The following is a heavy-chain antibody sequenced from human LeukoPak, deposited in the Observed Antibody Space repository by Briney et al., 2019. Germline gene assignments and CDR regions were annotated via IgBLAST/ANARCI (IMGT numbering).Heavy chain of an antibody. V-gene: IGHV3-48*01. CDR1: GFTFSTYW. Sequence: GGSLRLSCAASGFTFSTYWMSWVRQAPGKGLEWVSYISSDSRTIYYADSVKGRFTISRDNAKNSLYLQMNSLRAEDTAVYYCTRDPEWGVWFDSWGQGTLVTVSS. CDR2: ISSDSRTI. J-gene: IGHJ5*01. CDR3: TRDPEWGVWFDS. D-gene: IGHD3-3*01.